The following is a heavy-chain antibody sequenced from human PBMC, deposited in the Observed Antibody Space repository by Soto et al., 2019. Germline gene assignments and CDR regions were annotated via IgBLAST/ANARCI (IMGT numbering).Heavy chain of an antibody. CDR3: ARDTAYSGTYLDY. D-gene: IGHD1-26*01. Sequence: QMQLQESGPGLVKPSETLSLTCTVSGGSISNYHWSWIRQPPGRELEWIGYIHYSGSTNYNPSLKSRVTISVDTSKNQFSLKLTSVTAADTAVYYCARDTAYSGTYLDYWGQGTLVTVSS. V-gene: IGHV4-59*01. CDR2: IHYSGST. CDR1: GGSISNYH. J-gene: IGHJ4*02.